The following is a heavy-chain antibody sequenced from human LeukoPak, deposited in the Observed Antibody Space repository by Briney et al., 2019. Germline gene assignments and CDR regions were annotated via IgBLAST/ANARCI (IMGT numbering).Heavy chain of an antibody. D-gene: IGHD6-19*01. CDR2: IYYSGST. CDR1: GGSISSSSYY. J-gene: IGHJ4*02. V-gene: IGHV4-39*07. CDR3: ARGTLYRGWSYYLDF. Sequence: SSETLSLTCTVSGGSISSSSYYWGWIRQPPGKGLEWIGSIYYSGSTHYNPSLKSRVTISVDMSKNHFSLRLRSVTAADTAMYYCARGTLYRGWSYYLDFWGQGSQVTVSS.